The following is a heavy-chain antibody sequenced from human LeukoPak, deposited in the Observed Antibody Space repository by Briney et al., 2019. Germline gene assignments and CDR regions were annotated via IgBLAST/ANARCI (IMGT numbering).Heavy chain of an antibody. CDR2: INPNSGGT. J-gene: IGHJ4*02. CDR3: ASLIAVAGKIDY. Sequence: GGSLRLSCAASGFTFIGYTMHWVRQAPGQGLEWMGWINPNSGGTNYAQKFQGRVTMTRDTSISTAYMELSRLRSDDTAVYYCASLIAVAGKIDYWGQGTLVTVSS. CDR1: GFTFIGYT. D-gene: IGHD6-19*01. V-gene: IGHV1-2*02.